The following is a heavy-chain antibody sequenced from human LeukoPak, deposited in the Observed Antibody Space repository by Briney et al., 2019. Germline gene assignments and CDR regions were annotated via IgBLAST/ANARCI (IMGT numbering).Heavy chain of an antibody. CDR3: ARDPGDYYDSSLYYYMDV. CDR2: IIPIFGTA. D-gene: IGHD3-22*01. CDR1: GGTFSSYA. V-gene: IGHV1-69*06. J-gene: IGHJ6*03. Sequence: ASVKVSCKAFGGTFSSYAISWVRQAPGQGLEWMGGIIPIFGTANYAQKFQGRVTITADKSTSTAYMELSSLRSEDTAVYYCARDPGDYYDSSLYYYMDVWGKGTTVTVSS.